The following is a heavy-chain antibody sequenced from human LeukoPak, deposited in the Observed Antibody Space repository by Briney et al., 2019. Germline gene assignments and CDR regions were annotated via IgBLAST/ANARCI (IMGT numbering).Heavy chain of an antibody. CDR1: GGSISSGGYY. CDR2: IYYSGST. CDR3: ARGPAARVSYYYYYGMDV. V-gene: IGHV4-31*03. Sequence: PSETLSLTCTVSGGSISSGGYYWSWIRQHPGKGLEWIGYIYYSGSTYYNPSLKSRVTISVDTSKNQFSLKLSSVTAADPAVYYCARGPAARVSYYYYYGMDVWGQGTTVTVSS. J-gene: IGHJ6*02. D-gene: IGHD2-2*01.